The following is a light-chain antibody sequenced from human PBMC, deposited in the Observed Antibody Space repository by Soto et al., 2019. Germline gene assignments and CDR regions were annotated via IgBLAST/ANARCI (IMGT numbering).Light chain of an antibody. J-gene: IGKJ1*01. CDR1: QSISSW. CDR3: QQYNSPPWT. Sequence: DIQMTQSPATLSASFGDRVTITCGASQSISSWLAWYQQKPGKAPKLLIYDASSLESGVPSRFSGSGSGTEFTLTISSLQTDDFATYYCQQYNSPPWTFGQGTKVDIK. V-gene: IGKV1-5*01. CDR2: DAS.